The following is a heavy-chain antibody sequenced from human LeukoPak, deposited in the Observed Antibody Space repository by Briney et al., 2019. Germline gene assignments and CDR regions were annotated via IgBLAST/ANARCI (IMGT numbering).Heavy chain of an antibody. Sequence: GGSLRLSCAASGFMYSSYAMSWVRQAPGKGLEWVSNIIGSGARTYYADSVKGRFTISRDNSKNTLYLQMNSLRAEDTAVYFCTGEAALDAFDIWGQGTMVTVSS. D-gene: IGHD6-6*01. CDR1: GFMYSSYA. V-gene: IGHV3-23*01. J-gene: IGHJ3*02. CDR3: TGEAALDAFDI. CDR2: IIGSGART.